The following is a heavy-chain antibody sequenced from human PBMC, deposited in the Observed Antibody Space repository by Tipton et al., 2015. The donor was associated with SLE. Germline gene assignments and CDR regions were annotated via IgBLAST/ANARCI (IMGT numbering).Heavy chain of an antibody. V-gene: IGHV4-59*01. CDR1: GGSFSGYS. CDR2: IYYSGST. J-gene: IGHJ6*03. Sequence: TLSLTCAVYGGSFSGYSWNWIRQSPGKGLEWIGYIYYSGSTNYNPSLKSRVTISVDTSKNQFSLKLSSVTAADTAVYYCARVPLYYYYYMDVWGKGTTVTVSS. CDR3: ARVPLYYYYYMDV.